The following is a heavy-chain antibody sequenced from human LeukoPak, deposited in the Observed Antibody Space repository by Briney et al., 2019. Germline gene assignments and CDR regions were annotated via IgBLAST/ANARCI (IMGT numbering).Heavy chain of an antibody. CDR3: ARLTSSTSSPRYYYYYYYMDV. J-gene: IGHJ6*03. D-gene: IGHD2-2*01. V-gene: IGHV4-38-2*01. CDR2: IYHSGST. CDR1: GYSISSGYY. Sequence: SETLSLTCAVSGYSISSGYYWGWIRQPPGKGLEWIGSIYHSGSTYYNPSLKSRVTISVDTSKNQFPLKLSSVTAADTAMYYCARLTSSTSSPRYYYYYYYMDVWGKGTTVTVSS.